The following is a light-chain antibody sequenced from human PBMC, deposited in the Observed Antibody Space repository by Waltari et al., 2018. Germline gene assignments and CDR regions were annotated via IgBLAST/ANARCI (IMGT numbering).Light chain of an antibody. CDR2: QDS. Sequence: SYELTPPPSVSVSPGQTASITCSGDQLGDKYACWYRQKPGQSPVLVIYQDSKRPSGIPERFSGSNSGNTATLTISGTQAMDEADYYCQAWDSSTYVFGTGTKVTVL. V-gene: IGLV3-1*01. J-gene: IGLJ1*01. CDR3: QAWDSSTYV. CDR1: QLGDKY.